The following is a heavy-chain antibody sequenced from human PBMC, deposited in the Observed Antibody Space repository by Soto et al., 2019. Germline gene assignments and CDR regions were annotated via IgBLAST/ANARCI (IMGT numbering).Heavy chain of an antibody. J-gene: IGHJ4*01. CDR2: ISHNDEPKI. V-gene: IGHV3-30-3*01. CDR3: ARGVRAETYYNAFDY. Sequence: ESVGGVVQPGSSLRLSCAASGFSFKNYAFHWVRQAPGKGLEWVALISHNDEPKIFYADSVQGRFTISRDNFKNTVYLQMNSLRDEDTAVYHCARGVRAETYYNAFDYWGQGTQVTVSS. D-gene: IGHD3-10*01. CDR1: GFSFKNYA.